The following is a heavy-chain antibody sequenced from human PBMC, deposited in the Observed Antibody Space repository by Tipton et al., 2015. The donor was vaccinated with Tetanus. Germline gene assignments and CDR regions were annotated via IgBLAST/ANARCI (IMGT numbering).Heavy chain of an antibody. Sequence: TLSLTCTVSGGSISDKKYYWGWIRQPPGKGLEWIASIYFKGDTYYNPSLKSRVTIDVDTSQNLFSVSLTSVTAADTAVYYCARHLYGYWFDPWGQGALVTVPS. CDR1: GGSISDKKYY. D-gene: IGHD2/OR15-2a*01. V-gene: IGHV4-39*02. CDR3: ARHLYGYWFDP. CDR2: IYFKGDT. J-gene: IGHJ5*02.